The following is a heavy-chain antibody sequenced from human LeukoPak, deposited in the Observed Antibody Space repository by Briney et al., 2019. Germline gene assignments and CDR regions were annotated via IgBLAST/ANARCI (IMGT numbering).Heavy chain of an antibody. J-gene: IGHJ4*02. CDR1: GGSISSYY. D-gene: IGHD3-3*01. CDR3: ARGRHGDLVSLFEY. V-gene: IGHV4-59*12. Sequence: SETLSLTCTVSGGSISSYYWSWIRQPPGKGLEWIGYIYYSGSTNYNPSLESRVTMSVDASKNQFSLHLNSVTPEDTAVYFCARGRHGDLVSLFEYWGQGILVTVSS. CDR2: IYYSGST.